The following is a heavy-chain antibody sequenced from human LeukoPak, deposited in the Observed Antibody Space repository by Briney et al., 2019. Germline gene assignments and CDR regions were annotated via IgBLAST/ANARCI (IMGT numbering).Heavy chain of an antibody. CDR3: SRHYYDSSGYYDY. Sequence: PGGSLRLSCAASGFTFSSYAMSWVRQAPGKGLEWVGRIKSKTDGGTTDYAAPVKGRFTISRDDSKNTLYLQMNSLKTEDTAVYYCSRHYYDSSGYYDYWGQGTLVTVSS. CDR2: IKSKTDGGTT. J-gene: IGHJ4*02. V-gene: IGHV3-15*01. D-gene: IGHD3-22*01. CDR1: GFTFSSYA.